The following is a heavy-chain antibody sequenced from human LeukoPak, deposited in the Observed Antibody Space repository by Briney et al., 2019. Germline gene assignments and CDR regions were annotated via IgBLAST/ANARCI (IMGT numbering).Heavy chain of an antibody. CDR3: ARDPLDISRWTNAFDI. D-gene: IGHD5-12*01. J-gene: IGHJ3*02. Sequence: GGSLRLSCAASGFTFSSYEMNWVRQAPGKGLEWVSYISSSGSTIYYADSVKGRFTISRDNAKNSLYLQMHGLRAEDTAVYYCARDPLDISRWTNAFDIWGQGTTVIVS. CDR1: GFTFSSYE. CDR2: ISSSGSTI. V-gene: IGHV3-48*03.